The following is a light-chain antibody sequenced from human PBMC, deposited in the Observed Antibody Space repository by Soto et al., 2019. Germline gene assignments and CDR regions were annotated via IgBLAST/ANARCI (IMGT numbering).Light chain of an antibody. Sequence: EIVLTQSPATLSLSPGERATLSCRASQSISSSLAWYQQRPGQAPRLLIHDASSRATDIPARFSGSGSGTDFTLTISSLEAEDFAVYYCQQGSSWPRSFGGGTKVEIK. CDR2: DAS. CDR1: QSISSS. J-gene: IGKJ4*01. V-gene: IGKV3-11*01. CDR3: QQGSSWPRS.